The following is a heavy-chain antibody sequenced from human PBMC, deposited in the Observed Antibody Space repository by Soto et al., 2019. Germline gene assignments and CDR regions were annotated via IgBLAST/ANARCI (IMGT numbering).Heavy chain of an antibody. CDR1: GGSISSSSYY. CDR2: IYYSGST. V-gene: IGHV4-39*01. CDR3: ARHWGGYYDFWSGGGYFQH. D-gene: IGHD3-3*01. J-gene: IGHJ1*01. Sequence: QLQLQESGPGLVKPSETLSLTCTVSGGSISSSSYYWGWIRQPPGKVLEWIGSIYYSGSTYYNPSLTSRVTISVDTSKNQFSLKLSSVTAADTAVYYCARHWGGYYDFWSGGGYFQHWGQGTLVTVSS.